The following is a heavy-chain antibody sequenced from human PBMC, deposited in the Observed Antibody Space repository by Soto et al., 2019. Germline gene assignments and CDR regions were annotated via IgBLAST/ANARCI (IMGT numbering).Heavy chain of an antibody. CDR1: GFTFSSYA. J-gene: IGHJ6*03. CDR2: ISGSGGST. CDR3: ASHSGYDFWDYYYYYYMDV. D-gene: IGHD5-12*01. Sequence: GGSLRLSCAASGFTFSSYAMSWVRQAPGKGLEWVSAISGSGGSTYYADSVKGRFTISRDNSKNTLYLQMNSLRAEDTAVYYCASHSGYDFWDYYYYYYMDVWGKGTTVTVSS. V-gene: IGHV3-23*01.